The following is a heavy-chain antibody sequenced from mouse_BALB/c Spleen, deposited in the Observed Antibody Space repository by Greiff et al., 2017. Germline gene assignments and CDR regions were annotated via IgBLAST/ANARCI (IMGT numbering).Heavy chain of an antibody. CDR3: ARPEIYYGYVAY. V-gene: IGHV1-7*01. Sequence: VKLMESGAELAKPGASVKMSCKASGYTFTSYWMHWVKQRPGQGLEWIGYINPSTGYTEYNQKFKDKATLTADKSSSTAYMQLSSLTSEDSAVYYCARPEIYYGYVAYWGQGTLVTVSA. CDR1: GYTFTSYW. J-gene: IGHJ3*01. D-gene: IGHD2-2*01. CDR2: INPSTGYT.